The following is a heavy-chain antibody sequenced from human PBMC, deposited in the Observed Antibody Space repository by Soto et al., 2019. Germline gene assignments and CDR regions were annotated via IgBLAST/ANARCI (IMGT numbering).Heavy chain of an antibody. J-gene: IGHJ4*02. V-gene: IGHV4-61*01. D-gene: IGHD6-13*01. Sequence: SETLSLTCTLSAGSVSSGSYYWTWIRQSPGKGLEWMGYIISSGSTDYNPPLKSRVTISVDSSKNEFSLKLRSVTAADTAVYYCARQRIAAAQYYFDYWGQGMLVTVSS. CDR2: IISSGST. CDR3: ARQRIAAAQYYFDY. CDR1: AGSVSSGSYY.